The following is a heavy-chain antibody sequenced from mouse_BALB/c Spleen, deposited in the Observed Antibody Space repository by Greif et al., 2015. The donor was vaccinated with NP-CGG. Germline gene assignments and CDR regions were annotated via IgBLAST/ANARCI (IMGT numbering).Heavy chain of an antibody. CDR3: ARSGTARATYAMDY. J-gene: IGHJ4*01. CDR1: GYTFTDYV. CDR2: IYPGSGST. Sequence: VKLQESGPELVKPGASVKMSCKASGYTFTDYVISWVKQRTGQGLEWIGEIYPGSGSTYYNEKFKGKATLTADKSSNTAYMQLSSLTSEDSAVYFCARSGTARATYAMDYWGQGTSVTVSS. D-gene: IGHD3-2*01. V-gene: IGHV1-77*01.